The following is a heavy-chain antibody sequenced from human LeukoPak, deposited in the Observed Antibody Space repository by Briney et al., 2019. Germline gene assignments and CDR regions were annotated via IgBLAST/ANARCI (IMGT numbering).Heavy chain of an antibody. CDR2: IIPIFGTA. D-gene: IGHD3-22*01. CDR1: GGTFSSYA. CDR3: ASRGSYYYDSSGWGLDY. V-gene: IGHV1-69*06. J-gene: IGHJ4*02. Sequence: GASVKVSCKASGGTFSSYAISWVRQAPGQGLEWMGGIIPIFGTANYAQKFQGRVTITADKSTSTAYMELSSLRSEDTAVYYCASRGSYYYDSSGWGLDYWGQGTLVTVSS.